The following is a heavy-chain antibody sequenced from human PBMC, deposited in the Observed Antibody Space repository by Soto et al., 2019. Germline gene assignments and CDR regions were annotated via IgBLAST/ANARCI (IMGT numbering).Heavy chain of an antibody. Sequence: GGSLRLSCAASGFTFSSYGMHWVRQAPGKGLEWVAVISYDGSNKYYADSVKGRFTISRDNSKNTLYLQMNSLRAEDTAVYYCAKSGYYYFASSPGDYWGQGTLVTVSS. V-gene: IGHV3-30*18. CDR1: GFTFSSYG. J-gene: IGHJ4*02. D-gene: IGHD3-22*01. CDR3: AKSGYYYFASSPGDY. CDR2: ISYDGSNK.